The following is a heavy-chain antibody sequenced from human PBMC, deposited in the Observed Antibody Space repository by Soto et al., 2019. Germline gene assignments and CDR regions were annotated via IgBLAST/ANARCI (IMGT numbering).Heavy chain of an antibody. CDR1: GGSIRSSSDY. CDR2: IYYSGST. D-gene: IGHD3-22*01. J-gene: IGHJ4*02. CDR3: ARHIEQTPSTYYYDSSGYYQPYRRLYYFDY. V-gene: IGHV4-39*01. Sequence: PSETRSLTCTVSGGSIRSSSDYWGWIRQPPGKGLEWIGSIYYSGSTYYNPSLKSRVTISVDTSKNQFSLKLSSVTAADTAVYYCARHIEQTPSTYYYDSSGYYQPYRRLYYFDYWGQGTLVTVSS.